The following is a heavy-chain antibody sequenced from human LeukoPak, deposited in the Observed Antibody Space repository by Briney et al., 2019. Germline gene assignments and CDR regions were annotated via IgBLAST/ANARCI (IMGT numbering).Heavy chain of an antibody. D-gene: IGHD3-10*01. V-gene: IGHV3-7*03. CDR1: GFTFSSYW. CDR2: IKQDGSEK. J-gene: IGHJ3*02. Sequence: PGGSLRLSCATSGFTFSSYWMSWVRQAPGKGLEWVANIKQDGSEKYYVDSVKGRFTISRDNSKNTLYLQMNSLRAEDTAVYYCAKVAVGFDAFDIWGQGTMVTVSS. CDR3: AKVAVGFDAFDI.